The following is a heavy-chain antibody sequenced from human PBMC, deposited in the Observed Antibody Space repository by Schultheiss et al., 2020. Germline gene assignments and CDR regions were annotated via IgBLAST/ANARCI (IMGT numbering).Heavy chain of an antibody. J-gene: IGHJ4*02. CDR1: GGSISSSSDY. CDR3: ARGAGTVTTVGADFDY. D-gene: IGHD4-17*01. V-gene: IGHV4-39*07. CDR2: INHSGST. Sequence: SQTLSLTCTVSGGSISSSSDYWSWIRQPPGKGLEWIGEINHSGSTNYNPSLKSRVTISVDTSKNQFSLKLSSVTAADTAVYYCARGAGTVTTVGADFDYWGQGTLVTVSS.